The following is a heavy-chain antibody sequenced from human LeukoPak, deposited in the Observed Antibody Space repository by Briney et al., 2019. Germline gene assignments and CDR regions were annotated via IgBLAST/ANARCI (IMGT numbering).Heavy chain of an antibody. Sequence: SVNLSCNASGFTFTSSAVQWVRQARGQRPEWIGWIVVGSGNTNYAQKFQERVTITRDMSTSTGYMELSSLRSEDTAVYYCASDQQLEVYYGMDGWGKGTTVTVSS. D-gene: IGHD6-13*01. CDR2: IVVGSGNT. CDR1: GFTFTSSA. V-gene: IGHV1-58*01. J-gene: IGHJ6*04. CDR3: ASDQQLEVYYGMDG.